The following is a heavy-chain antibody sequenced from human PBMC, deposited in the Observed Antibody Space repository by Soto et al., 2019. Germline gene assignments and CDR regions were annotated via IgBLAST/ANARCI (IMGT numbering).Heavy chain of an antibody. Sequence: QVQLQQWGAGLLKPSETLSLTCAVYGGSFSGYYWSWFPRPPGRGRGWMGKINHSESPTYNPSLKSRVTISVDTSKNQFSLKLSSVTAADTAVYYCARGPRGCSGGSCYGNWFDPWGQGTLVTVSS. D-gene: IGHD2-15*01. CDR1: GGSFSGYY. CDR3: ARGPRGCSGGSCYGNWFDP. CDR2: INHSESP. J-gene: IGHJ5*02. V-gene: IGHV4-34*01.